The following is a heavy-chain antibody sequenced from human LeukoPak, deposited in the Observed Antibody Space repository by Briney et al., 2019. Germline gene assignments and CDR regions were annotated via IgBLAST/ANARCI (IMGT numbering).Heavy chain of an antibody. CDR2: ISSNGGST. J-gene: IGHJ4*02. Sequence: GGSLRLSCSASEFTFSIYAIHGVRQAPGKGREYVSAISSNGGSTYYADSVKGRFTISRHNSKNTLYLQMSSLRAEDPAVYYCVKDGDSYGSGSYLDYWGQGTLVTVSS. V-gene: IGHV3-64D*09. CDR1: EFTFSIYA. CDR3: VKDGDSYGSGSYLDY. D-gene: IGHD3-10*01.